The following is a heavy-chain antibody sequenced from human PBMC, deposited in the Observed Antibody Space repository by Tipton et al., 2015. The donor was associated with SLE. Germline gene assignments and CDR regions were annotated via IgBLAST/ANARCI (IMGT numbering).Heavy chain of an antibody. J-gene: IGHJ3*02. Sequence: SGFIFSSHYMSWVRQAPGKGLEWVANIKQDGSGKYYVDSVKGRFTISRDNAKDSLDLQMNSLKTEDTAVYYCTTDPLSYCGGDCYWDDASDIWGQGTMVTVSS. CDR3: TTDPLSYCGGDCYWDDASDI. CDR2: IKQDGSGK. D-gene: IGHD2-21*01. V-gene: IGHV3-7*03. CDR1: GFIFSSHY.